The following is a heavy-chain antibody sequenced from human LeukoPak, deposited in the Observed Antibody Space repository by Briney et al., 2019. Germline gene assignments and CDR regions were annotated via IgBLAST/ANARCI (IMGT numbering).Heavy chain of an antibody. Sequence: SVKVSCKASGCTFSSYAISWVRQAPGQGLEWMGGIIPIFGTANYAQKFQGRGTITADESTSTAYMELSSLRSEDTAVCYCARALRFDYYYYMDVWGKGTTVTVS. CDR1: GCTFSSYA. CDR2: IIPIFGTA. D-gene: IGHD3-3*01. J-gene: IGHJ6*03. CDR3: ARALRFDYYYYMDV. V-gene: IGHV1-69*13.